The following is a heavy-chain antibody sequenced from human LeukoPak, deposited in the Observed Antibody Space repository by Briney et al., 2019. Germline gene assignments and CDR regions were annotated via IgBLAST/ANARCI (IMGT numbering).Heavy chain of an antibody. V-gene: IGHV3-30*02. CDR2: IRYDGSNK. D-gene: IGHD6-19*01. CDR1: GFTFSSYG. Sequence: GGSLRLSCAASGFTFSSYGMHWVRQAPGKGLEWVAFIRYDGSNKYYADSAKGRFTISRDNSKSTLFLQMNSLRAEDTAVYYCAKASSGVNTPVDYWGQGTLVTVSS. CDR3: AKASSGVNTPVDY. J-gene: IGHJ4*02.